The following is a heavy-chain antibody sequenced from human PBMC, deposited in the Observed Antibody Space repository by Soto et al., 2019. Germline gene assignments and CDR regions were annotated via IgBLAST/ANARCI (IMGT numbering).Heavy chain of an antibody. CDR2: IWYDGSNK. J-gene: IGHJ4*02. Sequence: QVQLVESGGGVVQPGRSLRLSCAASGFTFSSYGMHWVRQAPGKGLEGVAVIWYDGSNKYYADSVKGRFTISRDNSKNTLYLQMNSLRAEDTAVYYCARDEIVGATPFDYWGQGTLVTVSS. CDR1: GFTFSSYG. D-gene: IGHD1-26*01. V-gene: IGHV3-33*01. CDR3: ARDEIVGATPFDY.